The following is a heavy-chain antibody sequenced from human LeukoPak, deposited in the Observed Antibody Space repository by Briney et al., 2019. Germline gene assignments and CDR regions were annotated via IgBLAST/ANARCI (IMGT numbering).Heavy chain of an antibody. CDR3: ARDYGGSSPFDY. D-gene: IGHD4-23*01. J-gene: IGHJ4*02. V-gene: IGHV3-23*01. CDR1: GFTFSSYA. CDR2: ISGSGGST. Sequence: GGSLRLSCTGSGFTFSSYAMSWVRQAPGKGLEWVSTISGSGGSTYYADSVKGRFTISRDNSKNTLYLQMNSLRAEDTAVYYCARDYGGSSPFDYWGQGTLVTVSS.